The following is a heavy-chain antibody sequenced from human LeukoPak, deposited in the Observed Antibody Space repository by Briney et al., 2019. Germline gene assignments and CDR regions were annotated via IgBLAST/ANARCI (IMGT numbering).Heavy chain of an antibody. V-gene: IGHV3-23*01. CDR3: AKDRYYYDSSGYSDY. CDR2: ISGSGGST. Sequence: GGSLRLSCAASGFTFSSYAMSWVRQAPGKGLEWVSAISGSGGSTYYADSVKGRFTISRDNSKNTLYLQMNSLRAEDTAVYYCAKDRYYYDSSGYSDYWGQGTLVTVSS. D-gene: IGHD3-22*01. CDR1: GFTFSSYA. J-gene: IGHJ4*02.